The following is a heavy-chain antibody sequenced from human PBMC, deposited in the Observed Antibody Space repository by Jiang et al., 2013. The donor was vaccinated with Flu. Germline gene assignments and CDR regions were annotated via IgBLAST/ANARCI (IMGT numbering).Heavy chain of an antibody. CDR2: GST. V-gene: IGHV1-46*03. D-gene: IGHD5-18*01. Sequence: GSTSYAQKFQGRVTMTRDTSTSTVYMELSSLRSEDTAVYYCARVDTAMVRDWWGRLGMDVWGQGTTVTVSS. J-gene: IGHJ6*02. CDR3: ARVDTAMVRDWWGRLGMDV.